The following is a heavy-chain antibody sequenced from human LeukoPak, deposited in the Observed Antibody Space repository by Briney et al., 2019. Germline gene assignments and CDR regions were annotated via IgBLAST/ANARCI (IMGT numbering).Heavy chain of an antibody. J-gene: IGHJ3*02. CDR1: GYSFTSYW. V-gene: IGHV5-51*01. CDR2: IYPGDSDT. Sequence: GESLKISCKSSGYSFTSYWIGWVRQMPGKGLEWMGIIYPGDSDTRYSPSFQGQVTISADKSISTAYLQWSSLKASDTAMYYCARIQRNYYDSSGYGAFDIWGQGTMVTVSS. D-gene: IGHD3-22*01. CDR3: ARIQRNYYDSSGYGAFDI.